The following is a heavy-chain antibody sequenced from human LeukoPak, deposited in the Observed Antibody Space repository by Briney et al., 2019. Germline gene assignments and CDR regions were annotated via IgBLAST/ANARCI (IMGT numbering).Heavy chain of an antibody. D-gene: IGHD6-13*01. CDR1: GTSFNTYY. Sequence: SETLSLTCTVSGTSFNTYYGSWIRQPPGKALEWIGFVHYSGGTSYTPSLRGRVTISLDTSKNQFSLRLTSVTAADTAVYYCAKQSWSLFDPCGQGTLVTVSS. V-gene: IGHV4-59*08. CDR2: VHYSGGT. J-gene: IGHJ5*02. CDR3: AKQSWSLFDP.